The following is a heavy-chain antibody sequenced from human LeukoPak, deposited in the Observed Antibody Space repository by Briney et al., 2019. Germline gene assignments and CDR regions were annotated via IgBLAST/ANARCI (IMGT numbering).Heavy chain of an antibody. CDR1: GFTFSSYW. CDR3: ARAKRLGELSLGIDY. CDR2: INSDGSST. D-gene: IGHD3-16*02. J-gene: IGHJ4*02. Sequence: GGSLRLSCAASGFTFSSYWMHWVRQAPGKGLVWVSRINSDGSSTSYADSVKGRFTISRDNAKNTLYLQMNSLRAEDTAVYYCARAKRLGELSLGIDYWGQGTLVTVSS. V-gene: IGHV3-74*01.